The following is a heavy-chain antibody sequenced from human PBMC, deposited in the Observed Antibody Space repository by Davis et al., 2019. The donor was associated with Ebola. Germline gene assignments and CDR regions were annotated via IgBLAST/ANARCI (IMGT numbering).Heavy chain of an antibody. CDR2: IDPSDSYT. Sequence: VESLKIPCKGSGYTFTSYWITWVRQMPGKGLEWIATIDPSDSYTNYSPSFQGHVTFSVDKSISTAYLQWNSLKASDTAIYYCARRLYPWNLYYYFDYWGQGTLVTVSS. CDR1: GYTFTSYW. CDR3: ARRLYPWNLYYYFDY. V-gene: IGHV5-10-1*01. J-gene: IGHJ4*02. D-gene: IGHD1-1*01.